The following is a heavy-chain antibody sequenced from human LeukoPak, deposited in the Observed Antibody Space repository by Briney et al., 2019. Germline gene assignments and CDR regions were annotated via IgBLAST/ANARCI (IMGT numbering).Heavy chain of an antibody. D-gene: IGHD5-24*01. CDR2: ISSTGGNS. CDR1: GFTFSGSA. Sequence: SGGSLRLSCAASGFTFSGSAMSWVRQAPGKGLDWVSLISSTGGNSYYADSVKGRFTISRDNSKDTLYLQMDSLRAEDTAIYYCARDIQLSTWGLGTKVTVSS. J-gene: IGHJ3*01. V-gene: IGHV3-23*01. CDR3: ARDIQLST.